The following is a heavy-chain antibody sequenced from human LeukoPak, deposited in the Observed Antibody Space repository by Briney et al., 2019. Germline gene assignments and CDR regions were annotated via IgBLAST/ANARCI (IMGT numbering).Heavy chain of an antibody. D-gene: IGHD3-22*01. J-gene: IGHJ3*02. CDR1: GFTFSSYW. Sequence: GGSLRLSCAASGFTFSSYWMHWVRQAPGKGLVWVSRINSDGSSTSYADSVKGRFTISRDNAKNTLYLQMNSLRAEDTAVYYCARDYYDSSGYHFDAFDIWGQGTMVTVSS. V-gene: IGHV3-74*01. CDR3: ARDYYDSSGYHFDAFDI. CDR2: INSDGSST.